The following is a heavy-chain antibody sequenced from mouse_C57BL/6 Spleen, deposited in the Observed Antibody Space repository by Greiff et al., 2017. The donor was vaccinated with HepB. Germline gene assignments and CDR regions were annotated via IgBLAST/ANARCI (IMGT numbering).Heavy chain of an antibody. V-gene: IGHV1-69*01. CDR2: IDPSDSYT. D-gene: IGHD1-1*01. J-gene: IGHJ4*01. CDR1: GYTFTSYG. CDR3: ARSYYGSSYAMDY. Sequence: QVQLQQPGAELVMPGASVKLSCKASGYTFTSYGMPWVKQRPGQGLEWIGEIDPSDSYTNYNQKFKGKSTLTVDKSSSTAYMQLSSLTSEDSAVYYCARSYYGSSYAMDYWGQGTSVTVSS.